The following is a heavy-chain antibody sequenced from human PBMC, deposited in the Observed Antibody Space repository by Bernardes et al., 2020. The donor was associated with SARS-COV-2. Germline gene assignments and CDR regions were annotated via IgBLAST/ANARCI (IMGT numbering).Heavy chain of an antibody. Sequence: GGSLRLSCAASGFTFSSYWMSWVRQAPGKGLEWVANIKQDGSEKYYVDSVKGRFTISRDNAKNSLYLQMNSLRAEDTAVYYCASCSSTSCHYYYYGMDVWGQGTTVTVSS. CDR2: IKQDGSEK. J-gene: IGHJ6*02. CDR1: GFTFSSYW. D-gene: IGHD2-2*01. V-gene: IGHV3-7*01. CDR3: ASCSSTSCHYYYYGMDV.